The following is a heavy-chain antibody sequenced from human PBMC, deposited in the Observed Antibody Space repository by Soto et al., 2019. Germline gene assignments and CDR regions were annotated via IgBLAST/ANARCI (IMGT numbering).Heavy chain of an antibody. J-gene: IGHJ5*02. CDR3: ERVLCSSTTCYSPGWFDP. CDR1: GGSISSGANY. D-gene: IGHD2-2*01. V-gene: IGHV4-31*03. CDR2: IYYSGSA. Sequence: SETLSLTCTVSGGSISSGANYWSWVRQGPGKGLEWIGNIYYSGSAYYNPSLKSRLTMSVDTSKNSFSLKLTSVTAADTAVYYCERVLCSSTTCYSPGWFDPWGQGTLVTVSS.